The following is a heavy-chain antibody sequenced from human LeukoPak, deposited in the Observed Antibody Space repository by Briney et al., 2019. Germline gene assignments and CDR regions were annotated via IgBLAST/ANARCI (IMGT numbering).Heavy chain of an antibody. J-gene: IGHJ3*02. D-gene: IGHD2-8*01. CDR2: ISSSGSTI. V-gene: IGHV3-48*04. Sequence: PGRSLRLSCAASGFNFSSYGMHWVRQAPGKGLEWISYISSSGSTIYYADSVKCRFTISRDNAKNSLYLQMNSLRAEDTAVYYCAREKWSWAFDIWGQGTMVTVSS. CDR1: GFNFSSYG. CDR3: AREKWSWAFDI.